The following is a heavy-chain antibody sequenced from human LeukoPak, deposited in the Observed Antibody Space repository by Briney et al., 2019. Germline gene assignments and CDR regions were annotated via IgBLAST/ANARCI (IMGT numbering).Heavy chain of an antibody. CDR3: ARGFRGDNFDY. V-gene: IGHV4-38-2*02. Sequence: SETLSLTCSVSGYSISSAYYWGWIRQPPGKGLEWIGTMYHSGSTNYDPSLKSRVTISVDTSKNQFSLKLSSVTAADTAVYFCARGFRGDNFDYWGQGTLVTVSS. J-gene: IGHJ4*02. D-gene: IGHD7-27*01. CDR2: MYHSGST. CDR1: GYSISSAYY.